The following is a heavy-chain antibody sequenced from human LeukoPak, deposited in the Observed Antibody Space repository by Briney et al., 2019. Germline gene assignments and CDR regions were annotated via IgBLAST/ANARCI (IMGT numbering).Heavy chain of an antibody. V-gene: IGHV3-66*01. D-gene: IGHD4-23*01. CDR2: ISSAGTT. Sequence: GGSLRLSCAASGFTVSSSYMSWVRPAPGKGLEWVSIISSAGTTYYADSVKGRFTISRDNSKNTVYLQVNSLRDEDTAVYYCASGKGFLDYWGQGTLVTVSS. CDR3: ASGKGFLDY. J-gene: IGHJ4*02. CDR1: GFTVSSSY.